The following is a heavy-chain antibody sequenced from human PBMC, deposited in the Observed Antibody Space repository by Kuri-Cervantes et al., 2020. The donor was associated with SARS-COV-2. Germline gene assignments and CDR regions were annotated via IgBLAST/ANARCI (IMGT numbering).Heavy chain of an antibody. V-gene: IGHV3-30*02. Sequence: GGSLRLSCAASGFTFSSYGMHWVRQAPGKGLEWVAFIRYDGSNKYYADSVKGRFTISRDNSKNTLYLQMNSLRAEDTAVYYCTWGIGDGWGFDYWGQGTLVTVSS. CDR3: TWGIGDGWGFDY. CDR1: GFTFSSYG. D-gene: IGHD3-16*01. J-gene: IGHJ4*02. CDR2: IRYDGSNK.